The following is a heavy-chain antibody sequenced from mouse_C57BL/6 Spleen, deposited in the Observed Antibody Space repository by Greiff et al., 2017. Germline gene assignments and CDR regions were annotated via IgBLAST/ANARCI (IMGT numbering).Heavy chain of an antibody. D-gene: IGHD2-2*01. J-gene: IGHJ1*03. Sequence: DVKLVESGECLVKPGGSLKLSCAASGFTFSSYAMSWVRQTPEKRLEWVAYISSGGDYIYYADTVKGRFTISRDNARNTLYLQMSSLKSEDTAMYYCTRDEYGYDWYFDVWGTGTTVTVSS. CDR2: ISSGGDYI. V-gene: IGHV5-9-1*02. CDR1: GFTFSSYA. CDR3: TRDEYGYDWYFDV.